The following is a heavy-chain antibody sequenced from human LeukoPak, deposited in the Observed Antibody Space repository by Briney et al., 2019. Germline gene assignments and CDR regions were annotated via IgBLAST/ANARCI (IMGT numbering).Heavy chain of an antibody. D-gene: IGHD3-22*01. J-gene: IGHJ4*02. CDR3: ARDRYYDSSGNFDY. V-gene: IGHV1-8*01. CDR1: GYTFTSYD. CDR2: MNPNSGNT. Sequence: ASVKVSCKASGYTFTSYDINWVRQATGQGLEWMGWMNPNSGNTGYAQKFQGRVSTTRDTSISTAYMELSRLRSDDTAVYYCARDRYYDSSGNFDYWGQGTLVTVSS.